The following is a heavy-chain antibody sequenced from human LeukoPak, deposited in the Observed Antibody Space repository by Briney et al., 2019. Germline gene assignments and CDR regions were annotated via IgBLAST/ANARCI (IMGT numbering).Heavy chain of an antibody. D-gene: IGHD2-2*01. J-gene: IGHJ3*02. CDR2: IIPIFGTA. V-gene: IGHV1-69*13. CDR1: GGTFSSYA. Sequence: SVKVSCKASGGTFSSYAISWVRQAPGQGLEWMGGIIPIFGTANYAQKFQGRVTITVDESTSTAYMELSSLGSEDTAVYYCAIRFRRVVPAGGAFDIWGQGTMVTVSS. CDR3: AIRFRRVVPAGGAFDI.